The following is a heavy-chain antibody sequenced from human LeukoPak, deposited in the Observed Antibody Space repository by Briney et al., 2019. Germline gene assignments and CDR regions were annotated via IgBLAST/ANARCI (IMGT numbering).Heavy chain of an antibody. D-gene: IGHD3-16*02. Sequence: SVKVSCKASGGTFSSYAISWVRQAPGQGLEWMGGIIPIFGTANYAQKFQGRVTMTTDTSTSTAYMELRSLRSDDTAVYYCARGSYPWFDPWGQGTLVTVSS. CDR3: ARGSYPWFDP. CDR2: IIPIFGTA. J-gene: IGHJ5*02. V-gene: IGHV1-69*05. CDR1: GGTFSSYA.